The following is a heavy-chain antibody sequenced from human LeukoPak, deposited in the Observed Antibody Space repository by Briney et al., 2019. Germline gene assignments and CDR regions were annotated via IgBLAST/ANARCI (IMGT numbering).Heavy chain of an antibody. Sequence: GRSLRLSCAASGFTFNTYGMHWVRQAPGDGLEWVAIIWYDGSIKYYADSVKGRFTISRDNSKNTMYLQMNSLRAEDTAVYYCARIGCTGGNCRPYYYSGMDVWGQGTTVTVSS. CDR1: GFTFNTYG. J-gene: IGHJ6*01. D-gene: IGHD2-15*01. CDR3: ARIGCTGGNCRPYYYSGMDV. V-gene: IGHV3-33*01. CDR2: IWYDGSIK.